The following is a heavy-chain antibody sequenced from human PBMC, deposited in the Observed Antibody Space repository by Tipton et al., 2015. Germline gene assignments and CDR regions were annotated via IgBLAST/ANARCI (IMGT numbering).Heavy chain of an antibody. Sequence: SLRLSCAASGFTFSSYGMHWVRQAPGKGLEWVAVIWYDGINKYYADSVKGRFTISRDNSKNTLYLQMNSLRAEDTAVYYCAGASGSHDGFDIWGQGTMVTVSS. CDR2: IWYDGINK. J-gene: IGHJ3*02. V-gene: IGHV3-33*01. D-gene: IGHD1-26*01. CDR3: AGASGSHDGFDI. CDR1: GFTFSSYG.